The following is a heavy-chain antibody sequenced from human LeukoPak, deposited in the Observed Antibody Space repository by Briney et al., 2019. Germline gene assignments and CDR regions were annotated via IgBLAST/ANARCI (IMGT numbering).Heavy chain of an antibody. Sequence: PGGSLRLSCAAPGFSISSNYMTWVRQAPGKGLGWVSVIYSGGSTYYADSVKVRFTISRDNSKNTLYLQMNSLRAEDTAAYYCARYFGSGNYYTDSWGQGTLVTVSS. CDR3: ARYFGSGNYYTDS. J-gene: IGHJ4*02. CDR2: IYSGGST. V-gene: IGHV3-66*01. CDR1: GFSISSNY. D-gene: IGHD3-10*01.